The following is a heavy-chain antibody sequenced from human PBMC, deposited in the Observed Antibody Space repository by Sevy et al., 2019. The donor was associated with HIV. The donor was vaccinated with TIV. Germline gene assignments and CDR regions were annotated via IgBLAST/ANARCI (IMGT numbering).Heavy chain of an antibody. CDR1: GFTFSYYD. J-gene: IGHJ5*01. CDR2: ISSAGSYR. D-gene: IGHD3-22*01. CDR3: ARNLDYYDTSAFYS. Sequence: GGSLRLSCAASGFTFSYYDMNWVRQAPGKGLEWVSSISSAGSYRKYGDSVKGRLTISRDNAKNSLYLQMNSLRAEDTAVYFCARNLDYYDTSAFYSWGQGTPVTVSS. V-gene: IGHV3-21*01.